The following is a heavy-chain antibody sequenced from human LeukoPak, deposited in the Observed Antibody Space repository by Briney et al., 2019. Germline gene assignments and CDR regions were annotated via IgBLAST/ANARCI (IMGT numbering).Heavy chain of an antibody. Sequence: GGSLRLSCAASGFTFDDYTMHWVRQAPGKGLEWVSLIKGRFTISRDNSKNSLYLQMNSLRTEDTALYFCAKDFSADWLQFTYMEVWGKGTTVTVSS. V-gene: IGHV3-43*01. D-gene: IGHD3-9*01. CDR1: GFTFDDYT. CDR2: I. J-gene: IGHJ6*03. CDR3: AKDFSADWLQFTYMEV.